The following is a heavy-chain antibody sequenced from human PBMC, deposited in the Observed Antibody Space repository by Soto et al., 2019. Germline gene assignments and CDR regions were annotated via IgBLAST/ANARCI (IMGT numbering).Heavy chain of an antibody. CDR2: INQDGSEK. CDR3: TRYLDF. CDR1: GFTFSTSW. J-gene: IGHJ4*02. Sequence: GGSLRLSCAASGFTFSTSWMDWVRQTPGKGLEWVANINQDGSEKNYVDSVKGRFTISRDNAKNSLFLQMSSLTAEDSGLYYCTRYLDFWGPGTLVTVSS. V-gene: IGHV3-7*01.